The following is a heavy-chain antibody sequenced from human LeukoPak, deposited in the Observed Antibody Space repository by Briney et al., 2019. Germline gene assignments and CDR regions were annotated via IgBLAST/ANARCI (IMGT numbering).Heavy chain of an antibody. D-gene: IGHD2-21*01. Sequence: GSLRLSCAASGFTFSNSHMNWVRQAPGKGLEWVSSISTTSSYMYYADSVKGRFTISRDNAKNSLYLQMNSLGAEDTAVYYCARGLCGADCYDYWGQGTLVTVSS. CDR1: GFTFSNSH. V-gene: IGHV3-21*01. CDR2: ISTTSSYM. J-gene: IGHJ4*01. CDR3: ARGLCGADCYDY.